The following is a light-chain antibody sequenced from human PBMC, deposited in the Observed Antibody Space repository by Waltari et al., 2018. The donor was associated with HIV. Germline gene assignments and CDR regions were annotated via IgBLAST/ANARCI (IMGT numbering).Light chain of an antibody. J-gene: IGLJ3*02. Sequence: NFMLTQPHSVSESPGKTVTISCTGSSGRIARNYVQWYQQRPGSAPTTVIYEHNQRPSGVPDRFSGSIDSSSNSASLTISGLKTEDEADYYCQSYDSITWVFGGGTKLTVL. CDR1: SGRIARNY. CDR2: EHN. CDR3: QSYDSITWV. V-gene: IGLV6-57*02.